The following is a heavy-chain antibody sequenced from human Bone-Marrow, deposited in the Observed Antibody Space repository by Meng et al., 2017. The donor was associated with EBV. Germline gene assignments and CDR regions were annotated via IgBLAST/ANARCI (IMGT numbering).Heavy chain of an antibody. CDR1: GYTFTSYG. CDR3: ARDQVVVVVAAPGWFDP. V-gene: IGHV1-18*01. CDR2: ISAYNGNT. J-gene: IGHJ5*02. D-gene: IGHD2-15*01. Sequence: VQLLQPGGKVRKPGASVKGACKASGYTFTSYGISWVRQAPGQGLEWMGWISAYNGNTNYAQKLQGRVTMTTDTSTSTAYMELRSLRPDDTAVYYCARDQVVVVVAAPGWFDPWGQGTLVTVSS.